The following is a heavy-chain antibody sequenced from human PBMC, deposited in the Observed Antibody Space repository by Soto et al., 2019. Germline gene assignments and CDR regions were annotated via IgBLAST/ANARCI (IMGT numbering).Heavy chain of an antibody. J-gene: IGHJ5*02. V-gene: IGHV4-30-4*01. CDR3: ARERPDGARLDP. CDR1: GGSISSGDYY. D-gene: IGHD6-6*01. CDR2: IYHSGNT. Sequence: QVQLQESGPGLVKPSQTLSLTCTVSGGSISSGDYYWSWIRQPPGKGLEWIGYIYHSGNTYYNPSLKSRVTISVDTSQNQFSLKLSSVTAADTAVYYCARERPDGARLDPWGQGTLVTVSS.